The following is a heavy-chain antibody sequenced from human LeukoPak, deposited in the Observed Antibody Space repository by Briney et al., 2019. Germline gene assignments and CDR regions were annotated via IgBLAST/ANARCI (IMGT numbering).Heavy chain of an antibody. CDR3: AREDYCSGGSCYGSLYY. D-gene: IGHD2-15*01. J-gene: IGHJ4*02. CDR2: IYSGGST. V-gene: IGHV3-53*01. Sequence: GGSLRLSCAASGFTVSSNYMSWVRQAPGKGLEWVSVIYSGGSTYYADSVKGRFTISRDNSKNTLYLQMNSLRAEDTAVYYCAREDYCSGGSCYGSLYYWGQGTLVTVSS. CDR1: GFTVSSNY.